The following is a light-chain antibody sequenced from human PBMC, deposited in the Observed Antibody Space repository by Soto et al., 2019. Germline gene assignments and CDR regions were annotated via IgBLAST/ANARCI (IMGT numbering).Light chain of an antibody. CDR2: IAT. CDR1: QHISSY. J-gene: IGKJ1*01. CDR3: QQSYNTPWT. Sequence: DIQITQSPSSVSASVGDRVTITCRASQHISSYLNWYQQKRGKAPKLLIYIATTLQSGVPSRFSGSGSGTDFTLTISSLQPEDFATYYCQQSYNTPWTFGQGTKVDIK. V-gene: IGKV1-39*01.